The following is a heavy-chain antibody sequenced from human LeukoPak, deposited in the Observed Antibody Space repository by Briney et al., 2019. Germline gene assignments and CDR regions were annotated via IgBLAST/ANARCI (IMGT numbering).Heavy chain of an antibody. Sequence: GRSLRLSCAASGFTFGDYAMHWVRQAPGKGLDWVSGISWNGGRIDYADSVKGRFTISRDNAKNSLYLQMNSLRAEDTAVYYCARSRGGSWYLDYWGQGTLVTVSS. D-gene: IGHD6-13*01. V-gene: IGHV3-9*01. CDR3: ARSRGGSWYLDY. J-gene: IGHJ4*02. CDR2: ISWNGGRI. CDR1: GFTFGDYA.